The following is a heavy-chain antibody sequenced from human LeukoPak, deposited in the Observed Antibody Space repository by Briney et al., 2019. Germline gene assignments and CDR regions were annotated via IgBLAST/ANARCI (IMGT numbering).Heavy chain of an antibody. CDR1: GFTFRNYW. V-gene: IGHV3-7*01. D-gene: IGHD5-12*01. Sequence: GGSLRLSCAASGFTFRNYWMNWVRQAPGKGLEWVANIKQDGSEKYYVDSVKGRFTISRDNAKNSLYLQMNSLRAEDTAVYYCARGENGYGDYWGQGTLVTVSS. CDR3: ARGENGYGDY. CDR2: IKQDGSEK. J-gene: IGHJ4*02.